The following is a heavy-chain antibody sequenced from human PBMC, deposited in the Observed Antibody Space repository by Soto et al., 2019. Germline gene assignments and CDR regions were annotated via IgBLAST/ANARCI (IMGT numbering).Heavy chain of an antibody. CDR1: GGSINNYY. CDR2: VHDSGRT. CDR3: ARRAQVGYSPFRGMDV. J-gene: IGHJ6*02. V-gene: IGHV4-59*01. Sequence: QVQLQESGPGLVKPSETLSLTCSISGGSINNYYWTWIRQAPGKGLEWIGYVHDSGRTVYNPSLKGRVSMSRDAYNHQLCLNLNYVPAADTAVYYCARRAQVGYSPFRGMDVWGQGTMVTVSS. D-gene: IGHD3-22*01.